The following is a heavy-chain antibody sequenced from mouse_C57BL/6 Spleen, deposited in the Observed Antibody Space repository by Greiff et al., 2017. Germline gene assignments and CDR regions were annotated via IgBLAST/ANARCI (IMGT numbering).Heavy chain of an antibody. J-gene: IGHJ3*01. CDR3: ARLLRGAY. Sequence: QVQLKQPGAELVRPGSSVKLSCKASGYTFTSYWMDWVKQRPGQGLEWIGNIYPSDSETHYNQKFKDKATLTVDNSSSTAYMQLSSLTSEDSAVYYCARLLRGAYWGQGTLVTVSA. D-gene: IGHD1-1*01. V-gene: IGHV1-61*01. CDR1: GYTFTSYW. CDR2: IYPSDSET.